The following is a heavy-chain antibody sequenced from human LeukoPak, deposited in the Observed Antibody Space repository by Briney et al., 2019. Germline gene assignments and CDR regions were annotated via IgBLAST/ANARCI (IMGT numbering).Heavy chain of an antibody. J-gene: IGHJ6*02. CDR3: ARTGYYYYGMDV. Sequence: SEILSLTCTVSGGSISSYYWSWIRQPPGKGLEWIGYIYYSGSTYYNPSLKSRVTISVDTSKNQFSLKLSSVTAADTAVYYCARTGYYYYGMDVWGQGTTVTVSS. CDR1: GGSISSYY. CDR2: IYYSGST. V-gene: IGHV4-59*12. D-gene: IGHD3-10*01.